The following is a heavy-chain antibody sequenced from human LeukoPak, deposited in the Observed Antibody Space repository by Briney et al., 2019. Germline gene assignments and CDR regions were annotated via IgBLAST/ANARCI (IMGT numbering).Heavy chain of an antibody. CDR2: ISYDGSNK. CDR3: AKNGAGQWLVTRTFDY. D-gene: IGHD6-19*01. CDR1: GFTFSSYG. J-gene: IGHJ4*02. V-gene: IGHV3-30*18. Sequence: PGRSLRLSCAASGFTFSSYGMHWVRQAPGKGLEWVAVISYDGSNKYYADSVKGRFTISRDNSKNTLYLQMNSLRAEDTAVYYCAKNGAGQWLVTRTFDYWGQGTLVTVSS.